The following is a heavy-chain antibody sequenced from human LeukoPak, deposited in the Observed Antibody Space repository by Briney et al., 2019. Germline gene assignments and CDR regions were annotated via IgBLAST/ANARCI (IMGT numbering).Heavy chain of an antibody. CDR3: AREHSYSNLYYFDY. J-gene: IGHJ4*02. D-gene: IGHD4-11*01. CDR1: GGSISSYY. V-gene: IGHV4-59*01. Sequence: SETLSLTCTVSGGSISSYYWSWIRQPPGKGLEWIGYIYYSGSTNYNPSLKSRVTISVDTSKNQFSLKLSSVTAADTAVYYCAREHSYSNLYYFDYWGQGTLVTVSS. CDR2: IYYSGST.